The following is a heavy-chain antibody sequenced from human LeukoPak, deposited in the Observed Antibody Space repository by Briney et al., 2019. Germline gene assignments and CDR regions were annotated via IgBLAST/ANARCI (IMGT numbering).Heavy chain of an antibody. CDR3: ARASGWYYDY. V-gene: IGHV1-2*06. J-gene: IGHJ4*02. D-gene: IGHD6-19*01. CDR1: GSLFSGYY. Sequence: ASVKVSCKASGSLFSGYYMHWVRPAPGQGLEWMGRINPSSGDTNYAQKFQGRVTMTRDTSFSTAYMELRRLRSDDTAVYYCARASGWYYDYWGQGTLVTVSS. CDR2: INPSSGDT.